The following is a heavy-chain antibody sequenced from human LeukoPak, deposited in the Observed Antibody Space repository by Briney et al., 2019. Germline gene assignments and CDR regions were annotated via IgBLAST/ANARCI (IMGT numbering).Heavy chain of an antibody. Sequence: QVQLVESGGGVAQPRTSLRLSCAAPGFTFSSYARHWVRQAPAKGLERVAVISYDGSNKSYADSVKGRFTISRDNSKNTLYLQMNSLRAEDTAVYYCARGDGYQLPLLDYWGQGTLVTVSS. V-gene: IGHV3-30*04. J-gene: IGHJ4*02. CDR3: ARGDGYQLPLLDY. D-gene: IGHD2-2*01. CDR2: ISYDGSNK. CDR1: GFTFSSYA.